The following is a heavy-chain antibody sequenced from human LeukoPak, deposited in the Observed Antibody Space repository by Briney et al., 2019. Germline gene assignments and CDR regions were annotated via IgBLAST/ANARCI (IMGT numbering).Heavy chain of an antibody. CDR2: ISGGGDRS. D-gene: IGHD2-15*01. CDR1: GFTFSNYA. J-gene: IGHJ5*01. CDR3: ARDKRWQFNTNACGWFDS. V-gene: IGHV3-23*01. Sequence: HPGGSLRLSCVVSGFTFSNYAMNWVRQAPGKGLEWVSSISGGGDRSYYADSVKGRFTISRDNSKNTVYLQMNSLRAEDTAIYYCARDKRWQFNTNACGWFDSCGQGTLVTVSS.